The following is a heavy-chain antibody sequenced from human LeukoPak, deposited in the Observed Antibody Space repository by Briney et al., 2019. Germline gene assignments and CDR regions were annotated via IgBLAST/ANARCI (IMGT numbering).Heavy chain of an antibody. CDR3: ARYRLSDSPINWFDP. J-gene: IGHJ5*02. D-gene: IGHD3-22*01. Sequence: ASVKVSCKASGYTFTGYYMHWVRQAPGQRLEWMGWISAYTGNTNYAQKLQGRVTMTTDTSTNTAYMELGSLRSDDTAVYFCARYRLSDSPINWFDPWGQGTLVTVSS. CDR2: ISAYTGNT. V-gene: IGHV1-18*04. CDR1: GYTFTGYY.